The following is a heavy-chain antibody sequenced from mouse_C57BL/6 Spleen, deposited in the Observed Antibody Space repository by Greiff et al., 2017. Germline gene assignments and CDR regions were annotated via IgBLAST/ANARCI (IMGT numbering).Heavy chain of an antibody. D-gene: IGHD1-1*01. V-gene: IGHV1-69*01. J-gene: IGHJ3*01. CDR3: ARGGVLRSFAY. CDR2: IDPSDSYT. CDR1: GYTFTSYW. Sequence: QVQLKQPGAELVMPGASVKLSCTASGYTFTSYWMHWVKQRPGQGLEWIGEIDPSDSYTNYNQKFKGKSTLTVDKSSSTAYMQLSSLTSEDSAVYYCARGGVLRSFAYWGQGTLVTVSA.